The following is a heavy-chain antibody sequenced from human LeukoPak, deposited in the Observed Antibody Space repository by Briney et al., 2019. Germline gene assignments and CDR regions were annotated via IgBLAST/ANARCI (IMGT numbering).Heavy chain of an antibody. D-gene: IGHD2-21*01. CDR2: FYSSVST. CDR3: ARGTYCGSDCYSFEY. CDR1: GGSISSYC. J-gene: IGHJ4*02. Sequence: SSETLSLTCIVSGGSISSYCWNWIRQSAGKGLEWIGRFYSSVSTDYNPSLKRRVTMSVDTSKNQFSLKLSSVTAADTAVYYCARGTYCGSDCYSFEYWGQGTLVTVSS. V-gene: IGHV4-4*07.